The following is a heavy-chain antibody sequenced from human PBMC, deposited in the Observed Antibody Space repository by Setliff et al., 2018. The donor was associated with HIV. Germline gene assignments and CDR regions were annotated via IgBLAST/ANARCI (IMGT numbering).Heavy chain of an antibody. CDR3: ARGLSFYDPGGFDY. Sequence: PSETLSLTCAVYGGSFSGYYWSWIRQPPGKGLEWIGEINHIGSTNYNPSLKSRVTISVDMSKNQFSLKLSSVTAADTAVYYCARGLSFYDPGGFDYWGQGTLVTVSS. CDR1: GGSFSGYY. CDR2: INHIGST. V-gene: IGHV4-34*01. D-gene: IGHD3-22*01. J-gene: IGHJ4*02.